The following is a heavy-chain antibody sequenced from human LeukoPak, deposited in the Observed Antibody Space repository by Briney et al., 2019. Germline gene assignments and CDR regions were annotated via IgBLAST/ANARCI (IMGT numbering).Heavy chain of an antibody. V-gene: IGHV3-23*01. Sequence: WETLCLSCAASGFTFGAYAFTWVRQAPGRGLEWVSSISGSGDTTYFAAPVKGRFTLSRDNFKCTMFLQMNSLRAENTALYYCAKWAGEETFSGRYYGPLDHWGQGTQVTVSS. D-gene: IGHD2-15*01. CDR3: AKWAGEETFSGRYYGPLDH. J-gene: IGHJ4*02. CDR1: GFTFGAYA. CDR2: ISGSGDTT.